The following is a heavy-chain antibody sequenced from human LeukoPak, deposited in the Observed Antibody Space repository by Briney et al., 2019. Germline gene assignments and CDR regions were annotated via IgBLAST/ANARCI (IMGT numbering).Heavy chain of an antibody. V-gene: IGHV5-51*01. CDR1: GSTFTGYS. CDR2: FFPVDSAT. Sequence: NHGEPLKISCQGSGSTFTGYSIAWARQLPGKGLNWMGLFFPVDSATTSRPSFQAQAPTSAAQPISTAYLQWSSLKASDTAIYYCARRYGYVYNWFDPWGQGTLVTVSS. D-gene: IGHD5-12*01. J-gene: IGHJ5*02. CDR3: ARRYGYVYNWFDP.